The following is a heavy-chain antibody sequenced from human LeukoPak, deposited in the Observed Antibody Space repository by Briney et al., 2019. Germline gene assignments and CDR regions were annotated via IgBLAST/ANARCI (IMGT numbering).Heavy chain of an antibody. CDR2: IYYSGST. D-gene: IGHD6-6*01. J-gene: IGHJ6*02. CDR1: GGSISSYY. Sequence: SETLSLTCSVSGGSISSYYWSWIRQPPGKGLEWIGYIYYSGSTNYNPSLKSRVTISVDTSKNQFSLKLSSVTAADTAVYYCARGAYSSSSYYYYGMDVWGQGTTVTVSS. CDR3: ARGAYSSSSYYYYGMDV. V-gene: IGHV4-59*01.